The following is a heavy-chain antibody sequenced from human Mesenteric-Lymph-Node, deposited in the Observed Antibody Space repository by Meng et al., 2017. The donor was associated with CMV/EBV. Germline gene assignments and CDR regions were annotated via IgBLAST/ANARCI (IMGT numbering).Heavy chain of an antibody. Sequence: QGQLQQLGAGLLKPSETLSLTCAVYGGSFSGYYWSLIRQPPGKGLEWIGEINHSGSTNYNPSLKSRVTISVDTSKNQFSLKLSSVTAADTAVYYCARHQRWLKSEGGFNYWGQGTLVTVSS. V-gene: IGHV4-34*01. CDR3: ARHQRWLKSEGGFNY. CDR1: GGSFSGYY. CDR2: INHSGST. J-gene: IGHJ4*02. D-gene: IGHD4-23*01.